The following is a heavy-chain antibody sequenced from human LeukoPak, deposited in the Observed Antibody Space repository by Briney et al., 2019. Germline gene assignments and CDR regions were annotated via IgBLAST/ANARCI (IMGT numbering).Heavy chain of an antibody. CDR2: IYYSGST. V-gene: IGHV4-39*07. D-gene: IGHD4-17*01. Sequence: ASETLSLTCTVSGGSISSSSYYWGWIRQPPGEGLEWIGSIYYSGSTNYNPSLKSRVTISVDTSKNQFSLKLSSVTAADTAVYYCAMKMTTSGAFDIWGQGTMVTVSS. J-gene: IGHJ3*02. CDR1: GGSISSSSYY. CDR3: AMKMTTSGAFDI.